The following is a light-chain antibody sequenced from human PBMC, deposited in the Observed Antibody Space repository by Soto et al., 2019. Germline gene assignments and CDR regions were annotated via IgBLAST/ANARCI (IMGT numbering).Light chain of an antibody. V-gene: IGKV1-39*01. Sequence: IQMTQSPSSLSASVGDRVTITCRASQSVVTYLNWYLQKPGQAPKLLIYAASNWHSGFPSRFSGSGSGTDFTLTISSLQPEDFAVYFCQQSNRTSQWTFGQGTKVDIK. J-gene: IGKJ1*01. CDR3: QQSNRTSQWT. CDR2: AAS. CDR1: QSVVTY.